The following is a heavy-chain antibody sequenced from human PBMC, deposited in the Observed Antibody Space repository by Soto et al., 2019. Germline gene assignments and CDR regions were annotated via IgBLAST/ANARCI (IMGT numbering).Heavy chain of an antibody. CDR1: GYTFTSYA. Sequence: QVQLVQSGAEVKKPGASVKVSCKASGYTFTSYAISWVRQAPGQGLEWMGWISAYNGNTNYAQKLQGRVTMTTDTPTSKAYMGLRGLSSTDTPVNFCAREPPPEDYWGQGTLVTVSS. V-gene: IGHV1-18*01. J-gene: IGHJ4*02. CDR3: AREPPPEDY. CDR2: ISAYNGNT.